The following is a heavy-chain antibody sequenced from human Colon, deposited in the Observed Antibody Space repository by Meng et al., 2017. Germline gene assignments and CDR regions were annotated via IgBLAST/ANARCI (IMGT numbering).Heavy chain of an antibody. V-gene: IGHV4-4*02. D-gene: IGHD4-17*01. J-gene: IGHJ4*02. CDR1: GCSISSSNW. CDR2: IYHSGST. Sequence: VQWQRPGPGRGKPSGTLSRTCAVSGCSISSSNWWSWVRQPPGKGLEWIGEIYHSGSTNYNPSLKSRVTISVDKSKNQFSLKLSSVTAADTAVYYCARVRIYGLSDYWGQGTLVTVSS. CDR3: ARVRIYGLSDY.